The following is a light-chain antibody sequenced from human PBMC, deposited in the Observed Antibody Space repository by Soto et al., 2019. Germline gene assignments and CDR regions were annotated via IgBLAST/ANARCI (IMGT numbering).Light chain of an antibody. CDR2: GAS. CDR1: QSASSSY. V-gene: IGKV3-20*01. CDR3: QQYGSSPRT. J-gene: IGKJ1*01. Sequence: LVLTQSPGTLSLSPWARATLSCRTSQSASSSYLAWYQQKPGQAPRLLIYGASSRASGIPDRFSGSGSGTDFTLTISRLEPEDFAVYYCQQYGSSPRTFGQGTKVDIK.